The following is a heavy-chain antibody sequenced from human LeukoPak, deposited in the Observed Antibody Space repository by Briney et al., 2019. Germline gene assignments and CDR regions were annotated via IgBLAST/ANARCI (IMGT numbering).Heavy chain of an antibody. CDR2: FDPEDGET. J-gene: IGHJ3*02. CDR1: GYTRTELS. CDR3: ATVPGYGSGRGAFDI. V-gene: IGHV1-24*01. D-gene: IGHD3-10*01. Sequence: ASVKVSCKVSGYTRTELSMHWVRQAPGKGLEWMGGFDPEDGETIYAQKFQGRVTMTEDTSTDTAYMELSSLRSEATAVYYCATVPGYGSGRGAFDIWGQGTMVTVSS.